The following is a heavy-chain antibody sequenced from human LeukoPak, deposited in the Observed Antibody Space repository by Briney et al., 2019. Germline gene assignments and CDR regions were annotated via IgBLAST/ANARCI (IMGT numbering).Heavy chain of an antibody. CDR1: GFTFDDYA. J-gene: IGHJ4*02. Sequence: GGSLRLSCAASGFTFDDYAMHWVRQAPGKDLDWVSLISGDGGSTYYADSVKGRFTISRDNSKNSLYLQMNSLRTEDTALYYCALIPYIVTGYYNADYWGQGTLVTVSS. D-gene: IGHD3-9*01. CDR2: ISGDGGST. V-gene: IGHV3-43*02. CDR3: ALIPYIVTGYYNADY.